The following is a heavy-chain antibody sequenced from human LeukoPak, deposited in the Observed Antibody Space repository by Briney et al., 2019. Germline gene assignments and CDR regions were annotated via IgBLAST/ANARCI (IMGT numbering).Heavy chain of an antibody. J-gene: IGHJ4*02. CDR1: GFTFRSYA. V-gene: IGHV3-23*01. CDR2: ISGSGGST. CDR3: AREIRQYYDFWSGYFRTFDY. D-gene: IGHD3-3*01. Sequence: RSGGSLRLSCAASGFTFRSYAMSWVRQAPGKGLEWVSAISGSGGSTHYAGSVKGRFTISRDSSKSTLYLQMNSLRTEDTAVYYCAREIRQYYDFWSGYFRTFDYWGQGTLVTVSS.